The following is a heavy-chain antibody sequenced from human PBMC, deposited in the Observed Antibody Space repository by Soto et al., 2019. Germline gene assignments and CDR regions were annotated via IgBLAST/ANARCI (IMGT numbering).Heavy chain of an antibody. J-gene: IGHJ6*02. D-gene: IGHD1-1*01. CDR2: ISYDGGNK. CDR1: GFNFNNYG. CDR3: ANDYVEYDYYNMDV. V-gene: IGHV3-30*18. Sequence: QVQLVESGGGVVQPGRSLRLSCAASGFNFNNYGMHWVRQAPGKGLEWVAVISYDGGNKYYADSVKGRFTISRDNSKNTLYLQMNCLRAEDTAVDYCANDYVEYDYYNMDVWGQGTTVTVSS.